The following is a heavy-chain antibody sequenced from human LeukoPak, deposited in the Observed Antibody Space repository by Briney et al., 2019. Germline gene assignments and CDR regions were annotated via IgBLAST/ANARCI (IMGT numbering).Heavy chain of an antibody. CDR2: IQTSGST. V-gene: IGHV4-4*07. J-gene: IGHJ4*02. CDR3: ARVGSGWSFDY. CDR1: GGSISSYY. Sequence: SETLSLTCTVSGGSISSYYWSWIRQPAGRGLEWIGRIQTSGSTNYNPSLKSRVTMSVDTSKDKFSLKVNSVTAADTAVYYCARVGSGWSFDYWGQGTLVTVSS. D-gene: IGHD6-19*01.